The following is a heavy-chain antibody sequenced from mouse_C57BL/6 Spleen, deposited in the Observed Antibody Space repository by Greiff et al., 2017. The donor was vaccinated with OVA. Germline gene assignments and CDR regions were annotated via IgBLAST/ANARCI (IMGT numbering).Heavy chain of an antibody. J-gene: IGHJ1*03. CDR3: ARQPNWDDWYFDV. CDR1: GFTFSSYG. CDR2: ISSGGSYT. V-gene: IGHV5-6*02. Sequence: EVMLVESGGDLVKPGGSLKLSCAASGFTFSSYGMSWVRQTPDKRLEWVATISSGGSYTYYPDSVKGRFTISRDNAKNTLYLQMSSLKSEDTAMYYCARQPNWDDWYFDVWGTGTTVTVSS. D-gene: IGHD4-1*01.